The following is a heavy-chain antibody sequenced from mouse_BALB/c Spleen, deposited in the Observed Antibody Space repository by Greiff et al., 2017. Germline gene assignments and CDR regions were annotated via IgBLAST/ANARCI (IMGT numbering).Heavy chain of an antibody. Sequence: EVQLVESGGDLVKHGGSLKLSCAASGFTFSSYGMSWVRQTPDKRLEWVATISSGGSYTYYPDSVKGRFTISRDNDKNTLYLQMSSLKSEDTDMDDCARPCYDYDGAWFAYWGQGTLVTVSA. V-gene: IGHV5-6*01. CDR2: ISSGGSYT. D-gene: IGHD2-4*01. CDR3: ARPCYDYDGAWFAY. J-gene: IGHJ3*01. CDR1: GFTFSSYG.